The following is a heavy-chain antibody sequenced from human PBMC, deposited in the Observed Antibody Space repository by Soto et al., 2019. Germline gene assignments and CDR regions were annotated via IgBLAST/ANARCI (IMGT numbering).Heavy chain of an antibody. CDR3: AKALTGEFYLVDY. CDR2: ISGSGGST. D-gene: IGHD3-9*01. Sequence: EVQLLESGGGLVQPGGSLRLSCAASGFTFSSYAMSWVRQAPGKGLEWVSAISGSGGSTDYADSVKGRFTISRDNSKNTLYLQMNRLRAEDTAVYYCAKALTGEFYLVDYWGQGTLVTVSS. V-gene: IGHV3-23*01. CDR1: GFTFSSYA. J-gene: IGHJ4*02.